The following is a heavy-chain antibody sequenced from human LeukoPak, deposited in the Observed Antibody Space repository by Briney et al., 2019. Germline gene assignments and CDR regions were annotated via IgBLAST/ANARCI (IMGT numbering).Heavy chain of an antibody. D-gene: IGHD3-10*01. CDR2: IRYDGNQI. Sequence: GGSLRLSCTASGFTFSSYGMHWVRQAPGKGLEWVAFIRYDGNQIFYADSDSVKGRFTISRDNSKKAVYLQMNSLRPEDTAVYYCASDGNYGSGSPRFASWGQGTLVTVSS. CDR1: GFTFSSYG. J-gene: IGHJ4*02. CDR3: ASDGNYGSGSPRFAS. V-gene: IGHV3-30*02.